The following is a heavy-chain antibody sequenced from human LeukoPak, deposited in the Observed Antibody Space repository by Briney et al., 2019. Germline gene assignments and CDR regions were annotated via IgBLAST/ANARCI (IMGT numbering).Heavy chain of an antibody. D-gene: IGHD2-2*02. J-gene: IGHJ3*01. CDR2: ITVSSSGI. Sequence: GGSLRLSCAASGFTFSRTYSMSWVRQAPGKGLEWVSYITVSSSGIYYADSVRGRFTISRDNAKSSLFLQMNSLRDEDTAVYYCARSHGYSFDLWGQGTMVIVSS. CDR3: ARSHGYSFDL. V-gene: IGHV3-48*02. CDR1: GFTFSRTYS.